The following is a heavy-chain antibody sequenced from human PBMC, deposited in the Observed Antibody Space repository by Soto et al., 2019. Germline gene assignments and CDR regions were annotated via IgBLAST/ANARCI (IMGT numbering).Heavy chain of an antibody. CDR3: ARQQRLSGDWYFDL. V-gene: IGHV3-33*01. J-gene: IGHJ2*01. CDR2: IWYDGSNK. CDR1: GFTFSSYG. D-gene: IGHD5-12*01. Sequence: QVQLVESGGGVVQPGRSLRLSCAASGFTFSSYGMHWVRQAPGKGLEWVAVIWYDGSNKYYADSVKGRFTISRDNSKNTLYLQMNSLRAEDTAVYYCARQQRLSGDWYFDLWGRGTLVTVSS.